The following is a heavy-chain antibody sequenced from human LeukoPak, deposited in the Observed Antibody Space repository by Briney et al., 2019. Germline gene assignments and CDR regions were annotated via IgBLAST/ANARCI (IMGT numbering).Heavy chain of an antibody. CDR3: AKQGVVPAALGGAFDI. CDR2: ISGSGGST. J-gene: IGHJ3*02. V-gene: IGHV3-23*01. Sequence: PGGSLRLSCAASGFTFSSYAMSWVRQAPGKGLEWVSAISGSGGSTYYADSVKGRFTIPRDNSKNTLYLQMNSLRAEDTAVYYCAKQGVVPAALGGAFDIWGQGTMVTISS. D-gene: IGHD2-2*01. CDR1: GFTFSSYA.